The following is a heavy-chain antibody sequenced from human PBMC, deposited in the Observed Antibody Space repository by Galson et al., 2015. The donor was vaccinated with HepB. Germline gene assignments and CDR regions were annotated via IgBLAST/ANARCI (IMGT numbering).Heavy chain of an antibody. V-gene: IGHV3-66*02. D-gene: IGHD5-24*01. CDR2: IYSGGST. J-gene: IGHJ4*02. CDR3: ARVNRDGYNYFFDY. Sequence: SLRLSCAASGFTVSSNYMSWVRQAPGKGLEWVSVIYSGGSTYYADSVKGRFTISRDNSKNTLYLQMNSLRAEDTAVYYCARVNRDGYNYFFDYWGQGTLVTVSS. CDR1: GFTVSSNY.